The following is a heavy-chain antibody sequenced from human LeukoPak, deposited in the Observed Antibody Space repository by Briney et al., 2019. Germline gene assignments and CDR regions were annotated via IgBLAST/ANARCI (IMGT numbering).Heavy chain of an antibody. CDR1: GFTFSSYG. CDR3: ASLAIAVVSLEGAKYYYYYMDV. D-gene: IGHD6-19*01. CDR2: IRYDGSNK. V-gene: IGHV3-30*02. Sequence: PGGSLRLSCAASGFTFSSYGMHWVRQAPGKGLEWVAFIRYDGSNKYYADSVKGRFTISRDNAKNTLYLQRNSLRAEDTAVYYCASLAIAVVSLEGAKYYYYYMDVWGKGTTVTVSS. J-gene: IGHJ6*03.